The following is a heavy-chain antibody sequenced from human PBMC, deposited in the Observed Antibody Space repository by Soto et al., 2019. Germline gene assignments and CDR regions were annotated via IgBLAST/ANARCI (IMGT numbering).Heavy chain of an antibody. CDR3: SRLPPNNRRAPFDY. V-gene: IGHV3-49*03. J-gene: IGHJ4*02. CDR1: GFTFGDYA. CDR2: ITSKRYGGKT. Sequence: GGSLRLSCITSGFTFGDYAMIWFRQAPGKGLEWVSFITSKRYGGKTEYAASVKGRFTISRDDSKSVAYLQMNSLRTDDTAVYYCSRLPPNNRRAPFDYWGQRTLVTVSS.